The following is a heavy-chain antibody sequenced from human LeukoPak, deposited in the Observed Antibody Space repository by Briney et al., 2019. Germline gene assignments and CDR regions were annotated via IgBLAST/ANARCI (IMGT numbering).Heavy chain of an antibody. Sequence: GGSLRLSCAASGFTFDDYAMHWVRHAPGKGLEWVSLISWDGGSTYYADSVKGRFTISRDNSKNSPYLQMNSLRAEDTALYYCAKDRPTGDRWEGAFDIWGQGTMVTVSS. J-gene: IGHJ3*02. D-gene: IGHD7-27*01. CDR3: AKDRPTGDRWEGAFDI. V-gene: IGHV3-43D*03. CDR1: GFTFDDYA. CDR2: ISWDGGST.